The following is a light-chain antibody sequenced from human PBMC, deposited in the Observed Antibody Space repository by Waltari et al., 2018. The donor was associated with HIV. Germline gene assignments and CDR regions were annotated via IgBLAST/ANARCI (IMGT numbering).Light chain of an antibody. CDR3: MQALQTPWT. J-gene: IGKJ2*01. Sequence: IVMTQSPLSLPVTPGEPASISCRSSQSLLHSNGYTYLDWYLQKPGQSPQLLIYLGSNRASGVPDRFSGSGSGTDFTLKISRVEAEDVGVYYCMQALQTPWTFGQGTKLEIK. CDR2: LGS. CDR1: QSLLHSNGYTY. V-gene: IGKV2-28*01.